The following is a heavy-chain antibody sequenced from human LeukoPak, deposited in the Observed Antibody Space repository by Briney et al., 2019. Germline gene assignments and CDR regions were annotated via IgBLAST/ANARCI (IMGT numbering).Heavy chain of an antibody. CDR3: ARDRYFDWLFDY. CDR2: ISSSGCTI. Sequence: GGSLRLSCAASGFTFSSYEMNWVRQAPGKGLEWVSYISSSGCTIYYADSVKGRFTISRDNAKNSLYLQMNSLRAEDTAVYYCARDRYFDWLFDYWGQGTLVTVSS. D-gene: IGHD3-9*01. V-gene: IGHV3-48*03. CDR1: GFTFSSYE. J-gene: IGHJ4*02.